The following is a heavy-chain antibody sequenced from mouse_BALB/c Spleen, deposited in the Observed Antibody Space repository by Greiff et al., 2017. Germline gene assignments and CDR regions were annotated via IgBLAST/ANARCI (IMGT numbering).Heavy chain of an antibody. Sequence: QVQLKQSGPGLVQPSQSLSITCTVSGFSLTSYGVHWVRQSPGKGLEWLGVIWSGGSTDYNAAYISRLSISKDNSKSQVFFKMNSLQADDTAIYYCASLYYYGSRGFAYWGQGTLVTVSA. D-gene: IGHD1-1*01. CDR3: ASLYYYGSRGFAY. V-gene: IGHV2-4-1*01. CDR1: GFSLTSYG. J-gene: IGHJ3*01. CDR2: IWSGGST.